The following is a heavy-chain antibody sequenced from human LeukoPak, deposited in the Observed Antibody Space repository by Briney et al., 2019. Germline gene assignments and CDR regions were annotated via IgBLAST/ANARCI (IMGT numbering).Heavy chain of an antibody. Sequence: ASVKVSCKVSGYTLTELSMHWVRQAPGKGLEWMGGFDPEDGETIYAQKFQGRVTMTADTSTDTAYMELSSLRSEDTAVYYCATAPYYYDSSGYSEYFDYWGQGTLVTVSS. V-gene: IGHV1-24*01. CDR2: FDPEDGET. J-gene: IGHJ4*02. D-gene: IGHD3-22*01. CDR1: GYTLTELS. CDR3: ATAPYYYDSSGYSEYFDY.